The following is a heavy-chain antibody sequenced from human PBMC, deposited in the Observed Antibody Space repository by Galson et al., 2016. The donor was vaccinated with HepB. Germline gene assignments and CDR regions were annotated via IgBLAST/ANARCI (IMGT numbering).Heavy chain of an antibody. Sequence: SLRLSCAASGFTFSTYAMSWVRQAPGMGLEWVSGISGSGGFTYYADSVKGRFTFSRDNSKNTLYLQMSSLRAEDTAVYYCAKAAGDTVMVSYFDYWGQGTLVTVSS. V-gene: IGHV3-23*01. CDR2: ISGSGGFT. CDR3: AKAAGDTVMVSYFDY. D-gene: IGHD5-18*01. J-gene: IGHJ4*02. CDR1: GFTFSTYA.